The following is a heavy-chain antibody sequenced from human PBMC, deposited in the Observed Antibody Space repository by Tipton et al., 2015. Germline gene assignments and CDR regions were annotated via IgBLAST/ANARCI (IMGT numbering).Heavy chain of an antibody. CDR1: GASTSSRGYY. CDR3: ARSGYRDWYFDL. CDR2: IYYSGST. D-gene: IGHD3-22*01. Sequence: TLSLTCTVAGASTSSRGYYWSWIRQHPGRGLEWIGYIYYSGSTYYNPSLESRLSISLDTSKNQCSLKLSSVTAADTAVYYCARSGYRDWYFDLWGRGTLVTVSS. J-gene: IGHJ2*01. V-gene: IGHV4-31*03.